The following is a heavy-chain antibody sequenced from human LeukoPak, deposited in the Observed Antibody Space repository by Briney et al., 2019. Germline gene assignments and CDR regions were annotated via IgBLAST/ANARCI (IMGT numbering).Heavy chain of an antibody. D-gene: IGHD3-22*01. CDR1: GFTFSTYT. Sequence: GGSLRLSCAASGFTFSTYTMAWVRQAPGKGLEWVSAISGSGGSTYYADSVKGRFTISRGNSKNTLYLQMNSLRAEDTAVYYCAKDPRVDYYDSSGIDYWGQGTLVTVSS. J-gene: IGHJ4*02. CDR3: AKDPRVDYYDSSGIDY. V-gene: IGHV3-23*01. CDR2: ISGSGGST.